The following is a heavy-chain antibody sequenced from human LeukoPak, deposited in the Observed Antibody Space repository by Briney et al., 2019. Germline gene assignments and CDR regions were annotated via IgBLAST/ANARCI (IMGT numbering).Heavy chain of an antibody. V-gene: IGHV4-39*01. CDR3: ARHFDRVVVVTLDY. D-gene: IGHD3-22*01. J-gene: IGHJ4*01. Sequence: SETLSLTCTVSGGSVRSTSYYWGWIRQPPGKGLEWLGSIYYTGETYYNPSLKSRVTISVDTSRNHFSLTLSSVTAADTAVYYCARHFDRVVVVTLDYWGQGTLVTVSS. CDR2: IYYTGET. CDR1: GGSVRSTSYY.